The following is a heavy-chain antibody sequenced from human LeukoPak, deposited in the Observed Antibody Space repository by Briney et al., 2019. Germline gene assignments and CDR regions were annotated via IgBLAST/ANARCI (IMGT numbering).Heavy chain of an antibody. CDR2: IYYSGST. CDR1: GGSISSYY. CDR3: ARGTYYYDSRGYYYYYYYMDV. V-gene: IGHV4-59*01. Sequence: SETLSLTCTVSGGSISSYYWSWIRQPPGKGLEWIGYIYYSGSTNYNPSLKSRVTISVDTSKNQFSLKLSSVTAADTAVYYCARGTYYYDSRGYYYYYYYMDVWGKRTSVTVSS. J-gene: IGHJ6*03. D-gene: IGHD3-22*01.